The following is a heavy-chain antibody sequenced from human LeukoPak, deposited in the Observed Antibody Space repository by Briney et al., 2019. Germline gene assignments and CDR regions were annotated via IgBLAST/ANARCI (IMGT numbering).Heavy chain of an antibody. CDR2: IIPIFGTA. Sequence: SVKVSCKSSGGTFSSYAISWVRQAPGQGLEWMGGIIPIFGTANYAQKFQGRVTITADESTSTAYMELSSLRSEDTAVYYCARATYYYDSSGYYYNWFDPWGEGTLVTVSS. J-gene: IGHJ5*02. CDR3: ARATYYYDSSGYYYNWFDP. V-gene: IGHV1-69*13. D-gene: IGHD3-22*01. CDR1: GGTFSSYA.